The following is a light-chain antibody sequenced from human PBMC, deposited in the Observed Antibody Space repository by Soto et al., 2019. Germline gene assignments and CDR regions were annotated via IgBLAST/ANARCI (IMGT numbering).Light chain of an antibody. Sequence: QSALTQPPSASGSPGQSVTISCTGTSSDVGSYDYVSWYQQHPGKAPKLMIYEVSKRPSGVPDRFSGSKSGNTASLTVSGLQAEDEADYYCSSSAGSNNCGVFGGGTKLTVL. CDR3: SSSAGSNNCGV. V-gene: IGLV2-8*01. J-gene: IGLJ3*02. CDR2: EVS. CDR1: SSDVGSYDY.